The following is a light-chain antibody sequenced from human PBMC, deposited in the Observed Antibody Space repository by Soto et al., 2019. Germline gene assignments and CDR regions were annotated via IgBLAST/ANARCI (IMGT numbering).Light chain of an antibody. Sequence: MQMTQSPSTLSACVGDRVTITCRASQSLNNWLAWYQQRPGKAPKLLIYDASTLERGVPSRFSGTGSGTEFTLTISSLQPDDFATHYCQQSHRASITFGQGARLEIK. CDR2: DAS. CDR1: QSLNNW. V-gene: IGKV1-5*01. CDR3: QQSHRASIT. J-gene: IGKJ5*01.